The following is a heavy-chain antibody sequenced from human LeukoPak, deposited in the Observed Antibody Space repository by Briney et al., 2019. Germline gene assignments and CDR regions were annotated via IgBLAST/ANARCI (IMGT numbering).Heavy chain of an antibody. D-gene: IGHD3-10*01. Sequence: PSETLSLTCNVSGVSISSSSYYWGWIRQPPGKGLEWIGSIYSSGSTYYNSSLKSRVTISIDTSKNQVSLKMSPVTAADTAVYYCARAKLLLLPRDYWGQGTLVTVSS. CDR2: IYSSGST. CDR3: ARAKLLLLPRDY. CDR1: GVSISSSSYY. V-gene: IGHV4-39*01. J-gene: IGHJ4*02.